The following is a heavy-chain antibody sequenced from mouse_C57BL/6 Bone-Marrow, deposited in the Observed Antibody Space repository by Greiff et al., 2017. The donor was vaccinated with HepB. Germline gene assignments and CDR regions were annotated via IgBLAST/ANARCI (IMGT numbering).Heavy chain of an antibody. Sequence: QVQLQQPGAELVRPGSSVKLSCKASGYTFTSYWMHWVKQRPIQGLEWIGNIDPSDSETHYNQKFKDKATLTVDKSSSTAYMQLSSLTSEDSAVYYCAGSTMVTRDDAMDYWGQGTSVTVAS. CDR2: IDPSDSET. CDR1: GYTFTSYW. CDR3: AGSTMVTRDDAMDY. V-gene: IGHV1-52*01. D-gene: IGHD2-2*01. J-gene: IGHJ4*01.